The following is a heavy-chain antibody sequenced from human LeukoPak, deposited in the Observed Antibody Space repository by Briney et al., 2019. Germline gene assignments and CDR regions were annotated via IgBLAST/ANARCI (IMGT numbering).Heavy chain of an antibody. CDR2: IKQDGSEK. CDR1: GFTFSSYW. CDR3: ARDGRWSSSSFDY. Sequence: PGGSLRLSCAASGFTFSSYWMSWVRQAPGKGLEWVANIKQDGSEKYYVDSVKGRFTISRDNAKNSLYLQMNSLRAEDTAVYYCARDGRWSSSSFDYWGQGTLVTVSS. J-gene: IGHJ4*02. V-gene: IGHV3-7*01. D-gene: IGHD6-6*01.